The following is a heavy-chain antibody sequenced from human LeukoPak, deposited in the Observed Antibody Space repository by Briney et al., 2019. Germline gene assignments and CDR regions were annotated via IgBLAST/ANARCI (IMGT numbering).Heavy chain of an antibody. Sequence: SETLSLTCTVSGGSISSSSYYWGWIRQPPGQGLEWIGSIYYSGSTYYNPSLKSRVTISVDTSKNQFSLKLSSVTAADTAVYYCARHGLDYGGNRYYFDYWGQGTLVTVSS. V-gene: IGHV4-39*01. CDR1: GGSISSSSYY. CDR2: IYYSGST. D-gene: IGHD4-23*01. J-gene: IGHJ4*02. CDR3: ARHGLDYGGNRYYFDY.